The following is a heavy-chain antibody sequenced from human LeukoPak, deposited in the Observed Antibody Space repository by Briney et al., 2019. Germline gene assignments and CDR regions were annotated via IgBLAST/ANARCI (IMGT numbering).Heavy chain of an antibody. CDR3: ARLRGEYDY. CDR1: GGSINNYY. D-gene: IGHD3-10*01. V-gene: IGHV4-59*01. Sequence: SETLSLTCTVSGGSINNYYWSWIRQPPGKGLEWIGYIYYSGSTNYNPSLKSRVTTSVDMSKNQFSLKVSSVTAADTAVYYCARLRGEYDYWGQGTLVTVSS. J-gene: IGHJ4*02. CDR2: IYYSGST.